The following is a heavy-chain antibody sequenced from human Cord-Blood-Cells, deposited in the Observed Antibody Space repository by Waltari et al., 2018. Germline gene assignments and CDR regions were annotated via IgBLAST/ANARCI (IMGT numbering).Heavy chain of an antibody. CDR3: AKGSSSSLVLDP. D-gene: IGHD6-6*01. CDR2: ISWNSGSI. V-gene: IGHV3-9*01. CDR1: GFTFDDYA. Sequence: EVQLVESGGGLVQPGRSLRLSCAASGFTFDDYAMPWVRQAPGKGLEWVSGISWNSGSIGYADSVKGRFTISRDNAKNSLYLQMNSLRAEDTALYYCAKGSSSSLVLDPWGQGTLVTVSS. J-gene: IGHJ5*02.